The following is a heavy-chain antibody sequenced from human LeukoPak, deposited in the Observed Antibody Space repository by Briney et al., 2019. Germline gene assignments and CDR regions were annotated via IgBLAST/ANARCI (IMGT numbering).Heavy chain of an antibody. V-gene: IGHV4-59*01. CDR2: IYYSGST. Sequence: SETLSLTCTVPGGSISSYYWSWIRQPPGKGLEWIGYIYYSGSTNYNPSLKSRVTISVDTSKNQFSLKLSSVTAADTAVYYCARVVDFWSGTRDLYYYYYYMDVWGKGTTVTVSS. CDR1: GGSISSYY. D-gene: IGHD3-3*01. CDR3: ARVVDFWSGTRDLYYYYYYMDV. J-gene: IGHJ6*03.